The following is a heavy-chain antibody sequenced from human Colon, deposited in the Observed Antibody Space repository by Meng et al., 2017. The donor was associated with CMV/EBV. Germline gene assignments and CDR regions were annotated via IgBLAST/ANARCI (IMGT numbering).Heavy chain of an antibody. V-gene: IGHV1-2*02. CDR3: ARDISPGSSSWSNY. Sequence: ASVKVSCKASGYSFSGYYIHWVRQAPGPGLEWIGSINPKSGGTNYAQKFQGRVTMTRDTSISTAYMELSRLRSDDTAVYYCARDISPGSSSWSNYWGQGTLVTVSS. CDR1: GYSFSGYY. CDR2: INPKSGGT. J-gene: IGHJ4*02. D-gene: IGHD6-13*01.